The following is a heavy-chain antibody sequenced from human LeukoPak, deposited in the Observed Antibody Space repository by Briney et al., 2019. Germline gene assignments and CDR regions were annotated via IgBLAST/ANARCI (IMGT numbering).Heavy chain of an antibody. Sequence: PSGTLSLTCAVSGGSISSSNWWSWVRQPPGKGLEWIGEIYHSGSTNYNPSLKSRATISVDKSKNQFSLKLSSVTAADTAVYYCARDLAAAPRAFDYWGQGTLVTVSS. CDR1: GGSISSSNW. J-gene: IGHJ4*02. D-gene: IGHD6-13*01. V-gene: IGHV4-4*02. CDR2: IYHSGST. CDR3: ARDLAAAPRAFDY.